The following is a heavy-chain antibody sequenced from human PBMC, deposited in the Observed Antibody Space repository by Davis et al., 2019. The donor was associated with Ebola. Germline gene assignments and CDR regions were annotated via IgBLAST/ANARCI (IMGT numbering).Heavy chain of an antibody. D-gene: IGHD2-2*02. CDR3: ASEGYCSSTSCHTGDY. V-gene: IGHV1-69*13. Sequence: SVKVSCKASGGTFSSYAISWVRQAPGQGLEWMGGIIPIFGTANYAQKFQGRVTITADESTSTAYMELSSLRSEDTAVYYCASEGYCSSTSCHTGDYWGQGTLVTVSS. J-gene: IGHJ4*02. CDR2: IIPIFGTA. CDR1: GGTFSSYA.